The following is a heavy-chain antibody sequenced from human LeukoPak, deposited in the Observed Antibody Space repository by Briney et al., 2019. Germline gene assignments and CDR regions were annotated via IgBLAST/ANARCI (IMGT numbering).Heavy chain of an antibody. J-gene: IGHJ5*02. CDR3: ASSTSCYGCWFDP. V-gene: IGHV1-69*05. D-gene: IGHD2-2*01. Sequence: SVKVSCKASGGTFSSYAISWVRQAPGQGLEWMGRIIPIFGTANYAQKFQGRVTITTDESTSTAYMELSSLRSEDTAVYYCASSTSCYGCWFDPWGQGTLVTASS. CDR2: IIPIFGTA. CDR1: GGTFSSYA.